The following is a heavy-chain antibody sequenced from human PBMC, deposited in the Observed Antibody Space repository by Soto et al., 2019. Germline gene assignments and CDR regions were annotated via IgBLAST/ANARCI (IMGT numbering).Heavy chain of an antibody. CDR3: ASIYDSSGYYCTPIDY. D-gene: IGHD3-22*01. CDR1: GGSISSYD. CDR2: IYYSGST. V-gene: IGHV4-59*08. Sequence: PSGTLSLTGTVSGGSISSYDWTWIRQPPGKGLEGRGYIYYSGSTNYNPSLKSRVTISVDTSKNQFSLKLSSVTAADTAVYYCASIYDSSGYYCTPIDYWGQGTLVTVSS. J-gene: IGHJ4*02.